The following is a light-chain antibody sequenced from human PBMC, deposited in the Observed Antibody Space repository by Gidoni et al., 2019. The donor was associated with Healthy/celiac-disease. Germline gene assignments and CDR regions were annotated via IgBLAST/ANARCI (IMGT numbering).Light chain of an antibody. CDR2: SAS. Sequence: DIQLTPSPSSLSASVGDRVTITCRASQSLSSYLNWYQQKPGKAPKHLIYSASSLQSRVPTRFSGSGSGTDFTLTISSLQPKDFATYYCQQSYSTPRTFGQGTKVEIK. CDR1: QSLSSY. J-gene: IGKJ1*01. CDR3: QQSYSTPRT. V-gene: IGKV1-39*01.